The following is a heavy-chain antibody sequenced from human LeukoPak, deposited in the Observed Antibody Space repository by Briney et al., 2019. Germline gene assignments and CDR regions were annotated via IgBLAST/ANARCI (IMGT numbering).Heavy chain of an antibody. J-gene: IGHJ6*02. V-gene: IGHV3-49*04. CDR3: TRDSLYSNYVGPYYYYYYGMDV. CDR2: IRSKAYGGTT. Sequence: GGSLRLSCTASGFTFGDYAMSWVRQAPGKGLEWVGFIRSKAYGGTTEYAASVKGRFTISRDDSKSIAYLQMNSLKTEDTAVYYCTRDSLYSNYVGPYYYYYYGMDVWGQGTTVTVSS. D-gene: IGHD4-11*01. CDR1: GFTFGDYA.